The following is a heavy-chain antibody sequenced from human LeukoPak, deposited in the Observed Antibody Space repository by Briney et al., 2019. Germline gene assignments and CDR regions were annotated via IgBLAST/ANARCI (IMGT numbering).Heavy chain of an antibody. V-gene: IGHV1-2*02. Sequence: ASVKVSCKASGYTFTAYYMHWVRQAPGQGLEWMGWITPNSGGTKYAQRFQGRVTMTRDTSISTAYMELSGLRSDDTAVYYCAIGFRLSAIEDWFDPWGQGTLVTVSS. D-gene: IGHD2-2*02. CDR2: ITPNSGGT. J-gene: IGHJ5*02. CDR1: GYTFTAYY. CDR3: AIGFRLSAIEDWFDP.